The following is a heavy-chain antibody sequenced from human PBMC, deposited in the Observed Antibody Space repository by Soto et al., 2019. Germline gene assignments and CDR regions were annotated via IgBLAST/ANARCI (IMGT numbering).Heavy chain of an antibody. CDR1: GGSISSYY. V-gene: IGHV4-59*01. CDR2: IYYSGST. D-gene: IGHD3-3*01. Sequence: SETLSLTCTVSGGSISSYYWSWIRQPPGKGLEWIGYIYYSGSTNYNPSLKSRVTISVDTSKNQFSLKLSSVTAADTAVYYCARSSEGYDFWSGQLHNWFDPWGQGTLVTSPQ. J-gene: IGHJ5*02. CDR3: ARSSEGYDFWSGQLHNWFDP.